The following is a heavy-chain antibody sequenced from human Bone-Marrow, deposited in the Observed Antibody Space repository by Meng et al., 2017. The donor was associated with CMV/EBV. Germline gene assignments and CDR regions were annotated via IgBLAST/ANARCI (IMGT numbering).Heavy chain of an antibody. CDR1: GFTFSSYG. Sequence: GESLMISCAASGFTFSSYGMHWVRQAPGKGLEWVAVIWYDGSNKYYADSVKGRFTISRDNSKNTLYLQMNSLIAEDTAVYYCAKDLGDIVVVVALDYWGQGTLVTVSS. D-gene: IGHD2-15*01. J-gene: IGHJ4*02. V-gene: IGHV3-33*06. CDR2: IWYDGSNK. CDR3: AKDLGDIVVVVALDY.